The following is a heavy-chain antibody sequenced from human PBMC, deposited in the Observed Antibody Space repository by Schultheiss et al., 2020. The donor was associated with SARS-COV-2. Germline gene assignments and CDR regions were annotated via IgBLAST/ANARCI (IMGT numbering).Heavy chain of an antibody. J-gene: IGHJ4*02. V-gene: IGHV4-59*01. D-gene: IGHD3-3*01. CDR3: ARVVFGSGPFDY. CDR1: GGSFSGYY. Sequence: SETLSLTCAVYGGSFSGYYWSWIRQPPGKGLEWIGYIYYSGSTNYNPSLKSRVTISVDTSKNQFSLKLSSVTAADTAVYYCARVVFGSGPFDYWGQGTLVTVS. CDR2: IYYSGST.